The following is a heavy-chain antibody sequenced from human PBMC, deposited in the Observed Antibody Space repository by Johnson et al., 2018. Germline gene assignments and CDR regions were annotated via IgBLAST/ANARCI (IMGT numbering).Heavy chain of an antibody. Sequence: QVQLQQLGAGLLKPSETLSLTCAVYGGSFSGYYWSWIRQPPGKGLEWIGELNHSGSTNYNPSLKSRVTISVDTSKNQFSLKLSSVTAADTAVYYCARFIPYSSSRYYYYGMDVWGQGTTVTVSS. J-gene: IGHJ6*02. V-gene: IGHV4-34*01. D-gene: IGHD6-6*01. CDR1: GGSFSGYY. CDR2: LNHSGST. CDR3: ARFIPYSSSRYYYYGMDV.